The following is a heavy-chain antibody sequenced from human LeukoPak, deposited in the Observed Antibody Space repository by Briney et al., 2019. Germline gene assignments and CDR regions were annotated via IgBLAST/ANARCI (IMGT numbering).Heavy chain of an antibody. CDR1: GGSISSYY. D-gene: IGHD1-26*01. J-gene: IGHJ6*03. V-gene: IGHV4-59*01. CDR2: IYYSGST. Sequence: PSETLSLTCTVSGGSISSYYWSWIRQPPGKGLEWIGYIYYSGSTNYNPSLKSRVTISVDTSKNQFSLKLSSVTAADTAVYYCARNLVGASDYYYYMDVWGKGTTVTVSS. CDR3: ARNLVGASDYYYYMDV.